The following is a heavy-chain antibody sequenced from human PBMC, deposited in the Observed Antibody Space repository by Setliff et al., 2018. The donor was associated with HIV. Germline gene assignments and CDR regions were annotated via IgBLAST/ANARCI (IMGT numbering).Heavy chain of an antibody. CDR2: IYNTGST. Sequence: PSETLSLTCTVTGGSISSGGFYWTWIRQHPGKGLEWIGYIYNTGSTYHSPSLESRVTMSLDTSRDQFSLNLRSVTAADTAVYFCARLIHTGLLYFDFWGLGTLVTVSS. V-gene: IGHV4-31*03. CDR3: ARLIHTGLLYFDF. J-gene: IGHJ4*02. CDR1: GGSISSGGFY. D-gene: IGHD2-8*02.